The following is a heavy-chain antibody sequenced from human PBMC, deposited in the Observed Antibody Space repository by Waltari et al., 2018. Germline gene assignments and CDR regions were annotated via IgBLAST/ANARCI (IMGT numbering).Heavy chain of an antibody. Sequence: VQLVQSGAEVKKPGASVQVSCKAPGYSLTSYAMPRVPQAPGQRLEWMGWINAGNGNTKYSQKFQGRVTITRDTSASTAYMELSSLRSEDTAVYYCARVFSPGTTVTTFDYWGQGTLVTVSS. J-gene: IGHJ4*02. CDR2: INAGNGNT. V-gene: IGHV1-3*01. CDR1: GYSLTSYA. D-gene: IGHD4-17*01. CDR3: ARVFSPGTTVTTFDY.